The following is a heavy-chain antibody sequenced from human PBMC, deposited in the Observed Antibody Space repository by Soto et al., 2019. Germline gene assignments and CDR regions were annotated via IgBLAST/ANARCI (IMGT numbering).Heavy chain of an antibody. J-gene: IGHJ4*02. Sequence: EVQLVESGGGLVKPGGSLRLSCAASGFTFSSYSMNWVRQAPGKGLEWVSSISSSSSYIYYADSVKGRFTISRDNAKKGVYVQMNSLRAGDTAVYYCARDPRCSGGSCYSVDYWGQGTLVTVSS. D-gene: IGHD2-15*01. CDR3: ARDPRCSGGSCYSVDY. CDR1: GFTFSSYS. V-gene: IGHV3-21*01. CDR2: ISSSSSYI.